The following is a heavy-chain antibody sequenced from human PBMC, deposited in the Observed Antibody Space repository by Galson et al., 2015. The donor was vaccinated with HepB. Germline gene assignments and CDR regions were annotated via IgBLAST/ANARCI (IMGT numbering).Heavy chain of an antibody. Sequence: SLRLSCAASGFTFSSYAMSWVRQAPGKGLEWVGRIKSKTDGGTTDYAAPVKGRFTISRDDSKNTLYLQMNSLKTEDTAVYYCTTGGGFYYDSSPNDYWGQGTLVTVSS. J-gene: IGHJ4*02. CDR3: TTGGGFYYDSSPNDY. CDR2: IKSKTDGGTT. CDR1: GFTFSSYA. V-gene: IGHV3-15*01. D-gene: IGHD3-22*01.